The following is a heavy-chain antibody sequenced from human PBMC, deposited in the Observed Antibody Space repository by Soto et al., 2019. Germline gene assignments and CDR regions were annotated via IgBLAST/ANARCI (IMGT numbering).Heavy chain of an antibody. J-gene: IGHJ4*02. CDR2: IIPILDTT. CDR3: ASGGTTVNRRFDF. V-gene: IGHV1-69*01. Sequence: QVQVVQSGAEVKKPGSSVRVSCKASVGPSSSYAITWMRQAPGQGLEWMGGIIPILDTTDYAQKYQGRVTFTADESTSTVYMELSSLTSEDTAVYYCASGGTTVNRRFDFWGQGTLVTVSS. CDR1: VGPSSSYA. D-gene: IGHD4-4*01.